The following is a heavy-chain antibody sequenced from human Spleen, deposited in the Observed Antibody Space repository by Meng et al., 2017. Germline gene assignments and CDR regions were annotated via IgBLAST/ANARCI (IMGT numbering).Heavy chain of an antibody. CDR1: VFAFRRCW. CDR3: AREGNSSSWYDY. J-gene: IGHJ4*02. D-gene: IGHD6-13*01. CDR2: IKQDGSEK. Sequence: GGSLRLSCAASVFAFRRCWMSWVRQAPGKGLEWVANIKQDGSEKYYVDSVKGRFTISRDNAKNSLYLQMNSLRAENTAVYYCAREGNSSSWYDYWGQGTLVTVSS. V-gene: IGHV3-7*01.